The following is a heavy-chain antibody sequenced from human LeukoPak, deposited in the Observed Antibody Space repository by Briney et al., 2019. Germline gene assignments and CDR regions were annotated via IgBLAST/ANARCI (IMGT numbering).Heavy chain of an antibody. CDR3: ASAPGIATN. Sequence: SETLSLTCAVYGRSFSGYYWSWIRQSPGKGLEWIGRIYTSGSTNYNPSLKSRVTISVDTSKNQFSLKLSSVTAADTAVYYCASAPGIATNWGQGTLVTVSS. CDR2: IYTSGST. V-gene: IGHV4-4*08. D-gene: IGHD6-13*01. J-gene: IGHJ4*02. CDR1: GRSFSGYY.